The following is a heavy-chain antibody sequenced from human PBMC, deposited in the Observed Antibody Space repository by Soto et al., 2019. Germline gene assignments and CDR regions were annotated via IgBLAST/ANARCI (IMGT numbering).Heavy chain of an antibody. V-gene: IGHV3-9*01. CDR3: ASGSPSFCYYGMDV. Sequence: EVQLVESGGGLVQPGRSLRLSCAASGFTFDDYAMHWVRQAPGKGLEWVSGISWNSGSIGYADSVKGRFTISRDNAKNSLYLQMNSLRAEDTALYYCASGSPSFCYYGMDVWGQGTTVTVSS. CDR1: GFTFDDYA. CDR2: ISWNSGSI. J-gene: IGHJ6*02. D-gene: IGHD1-26*01.